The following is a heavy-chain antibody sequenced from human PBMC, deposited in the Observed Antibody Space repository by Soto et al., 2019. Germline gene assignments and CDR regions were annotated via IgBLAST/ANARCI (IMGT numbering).Heavy chain of an antibody. D-gene: IGHD6-13*01. J-gene: IGHJ6*02. CDR3: AVRQQLVPPYYYGMDV. V-gene: IGHV5-10-1*01. CDR2: IDPSDSYT. Sequence: GESLKISCKGSGYSFTSYWISWVRQMPGKGLEWMGRIDPSDSYTNYSPSFQGHVTISADKSISTAYLQWSSLKASDTAMYYCAVRQQLVPPYYYGMDVWGQGTTVTVSS. CDR1: GYSFTSYW.